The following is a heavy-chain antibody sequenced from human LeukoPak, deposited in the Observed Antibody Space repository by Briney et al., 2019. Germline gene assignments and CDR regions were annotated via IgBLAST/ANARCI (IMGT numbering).Heavy chain of an antibody. CDR2: IYPGDSDT. J-gene: IGHJ3*02. CDR1: GYRFTSYW. D-gene: IGHD3-10*01. V-gene: IGHV5-51*01. Sequence: GESLKISCKGSGYRFTSYWIGWVRQMPGKGLEWMGIIYPGDSDTRYSPSFQGQVTISADKSISTAYLQWSSLKASDTAMYYCARLVLAHKNGVKGNPRGDAFDIWGQGTMVTVSS. CDR3: ARLVLAHKNGVKGNPRGDAFDI.